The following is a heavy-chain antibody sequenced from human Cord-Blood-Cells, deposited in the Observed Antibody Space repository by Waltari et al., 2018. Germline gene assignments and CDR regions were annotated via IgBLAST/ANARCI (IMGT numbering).Heavy chain of an antibody. CDR3: ARVPLGVVPAAKGAFDI. J-gene: IGHJ3*02. Sequence: QVQLVQSGAEVKKPGASVTVSCKASGYTFTSYDINWVRQATGQGLEWMGWMNPNSGNTGYAQKFQGRVTITRNTSISTAYMELGSLRSEDTAVYYCARVPLGVVPAAKGAFDIWGQGTMVTVSS. CDR1: GYTFTSYD. D-gene: IGHD2-2*01. CDR2: MNPNSGNT. V-gene: IGHV1-8*03.